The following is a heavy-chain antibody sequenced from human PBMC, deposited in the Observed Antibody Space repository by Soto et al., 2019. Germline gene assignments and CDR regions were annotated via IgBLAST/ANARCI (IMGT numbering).Heavy chain of an antibody. Sequence: ASAKVSCKASGYTFTGYYMHWVRQAPGQGLEWMGWINPNSGGTNYAQKFQGWVTMTRDTSISTAYMELSRLRSDDTAVYYCAICSSTSCYRQNYYYYGMDVWGQGTTVTVSS. J-gene: IGHJ6*02. CDR1: GYTFTGYY. D-gene: IGHD2-2*01. V-gene: IGHV1-2*04. CDR2: INPNSGGT. CDR3: AICSSTSCYRQNYYYYGMDV.